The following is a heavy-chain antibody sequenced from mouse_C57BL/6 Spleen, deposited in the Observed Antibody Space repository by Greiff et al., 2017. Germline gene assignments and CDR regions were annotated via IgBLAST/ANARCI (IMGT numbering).Heavy chain of an antibody. D-gene: IGHD6-1*01. CDR3: ARSKGSYDFDY. J-gene: IGHJ2*01. Sequence: QVTLKVSGPGILQPSQTLSLTCSFSGFSLSTSGMGVSWIRQPSGKGLEWLVHIYWDDDKRYNPSLKSRLTISKDTSSNQVFLKITSVDTADAATYYCARSKGSYDFDYWGQGTTLTVSS. CDR1: GFSLSTSGMG. CDR2: IYWDDDK. V-gene: IGHV8-12*01.